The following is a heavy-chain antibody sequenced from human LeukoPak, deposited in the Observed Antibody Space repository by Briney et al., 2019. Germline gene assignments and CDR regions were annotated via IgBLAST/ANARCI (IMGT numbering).Heavy chain of an antibody. CDR2: ISSDGSKK. CDR1: GLTLSSYG. V-gene: IGHV3-30*03. D-gene: IGHD2-15*01. J-gene: IGHJ3*02. CDR3: ARPRLEYCSGGSCFDAFDI. Sequence: GGSLRLSCAASGLTLSSYGMHWVRQAPGKGLEWVAVISSDGSKKYYADSVKGRFTISRDNSKNTLFLQMNSLTAEDTAIYSCARPRLEYCSGGSCFDAFDIWGQGTMVTVSS.